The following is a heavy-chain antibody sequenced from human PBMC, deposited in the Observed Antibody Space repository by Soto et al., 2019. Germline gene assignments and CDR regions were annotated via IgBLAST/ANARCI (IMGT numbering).Heavy chain of an antibody. V-gene: IGHV1-18*01. CDR3: ARASGSSWQGYYYYYGMDV. D-gene: IGHD6-13*01. J-gene: IGHJ6*02. CDR1: GYTFTSYG. Sequence: ASVKVSCKASGYTFTSYGISWVRQAPGQGLEWMGWISAYNGNTNYAQKLQGRVTMTTDTSTSTAYMELRSLRSEDTAVYYCARASGSSWQGYYYYYGMDVWGQGTTVTVSS. CDR2: ISAYNGNT.